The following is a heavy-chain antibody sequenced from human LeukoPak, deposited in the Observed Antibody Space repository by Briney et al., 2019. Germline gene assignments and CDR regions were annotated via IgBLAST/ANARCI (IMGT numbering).Heavy chain of an antibody. J-gene: IGHJ4*02. Sequence: PSETLSLTCSVSGGSISPYYWSWVRQSPGKGLEWIGYIHYSGDTNYNPSLKSRVTMSVDTSKNQFSLKLSSVTASDTAVYYCARYDWDKYFDYWGQGALVTVSS. V-gene: IGHV4-59*01. CDR3: ARYDWDKYFDY. D-gene: IGHD3-16*01. CDR2: IHYSGDT. CDR1: GGSISPYY.